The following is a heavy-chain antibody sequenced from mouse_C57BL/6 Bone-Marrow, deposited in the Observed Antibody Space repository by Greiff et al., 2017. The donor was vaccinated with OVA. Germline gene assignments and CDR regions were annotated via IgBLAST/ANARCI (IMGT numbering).Heavy chain of an antibody. CDR2: INPSTGGT. CDR1: GYSFTGYY. J-gene: IGHJ3*01. CDR3: ARALYYGSSPAWFAY. Sequence: EVQLVESGPELVKPGASVKISCKASGYSFTGYYMNWVKQSPEKSLEWIGEINPSTGGTTYNQKFKAKATLTVDQSSSTAYMQLKSLTSEDSAVYYCARALYYGSSPAWFAYWGQGTLVTVSA. V-gene: IGHV1-42*01. D-gene: IGHD1-1*01.